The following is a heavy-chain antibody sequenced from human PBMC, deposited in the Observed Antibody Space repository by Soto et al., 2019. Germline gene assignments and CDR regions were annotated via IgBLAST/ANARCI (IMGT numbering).Heavy chain of an antibody. J-gene: IGHJ6*02. CDR1: GGSMKNNDW. V-gene: IGHV4-4*02. CDR3: ARGSALGTFGLDV. CDR2: SHHTGDN. Sequence: SETLSLTCAVSGGSMKNNDWRSWVRQSPGQGLEWIGESHHTGDNKYNPSLRSRVTMSVDTSKKRVSLQLNSVTGADTAVYYCARGSALGTFGLDVWGQGTTVTVSS. D-gene: IGHD1-26*01.